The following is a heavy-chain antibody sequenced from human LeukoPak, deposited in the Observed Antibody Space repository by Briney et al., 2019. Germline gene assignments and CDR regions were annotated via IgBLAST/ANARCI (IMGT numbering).Heavy chain of an antibody. CDR3: AKDPGSGWYALLDY. V-gene: IGHV3-21*04. CDR2: ISRSSYI. Sequence: GGSLRLSCAASGFTFSSYSMNWVRQAPGKGLEWVSSISRSSYIYCADSVKGRFTISRDNAKNSLYLQMNSLRAEDTAVYYCAKDPGSGWYALLDYWGQGTLVTVSS. J-gene: IGHJ4*02. CDR1: GFTFSSYS. D-gene: IGHD6-19*01.